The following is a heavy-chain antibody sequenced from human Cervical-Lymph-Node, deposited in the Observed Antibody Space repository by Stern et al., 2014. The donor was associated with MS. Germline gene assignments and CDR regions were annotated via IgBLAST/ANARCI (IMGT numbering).Heavy chain of an antibody. J-gene: IGHJ6*02. CDR3: ARVSYDFWKNYYYGFDV. CDR1: GFPVSDNY. CDR2: IYSGGST. D-gene: IGHD3-3*01. V-gene: IGHV3-53*01. Sequence: EVQLVESGGGLIQPGRSLRLSCEASGFPVSDNYVSWVRQAPGKGLGWVSVIYSGGSTFYADSVTGRFVISKDNSKNTVYLQMNSLRAGDTAVYYCARVSYDFWKNYYYGFDVWGQGTTVTVSS.